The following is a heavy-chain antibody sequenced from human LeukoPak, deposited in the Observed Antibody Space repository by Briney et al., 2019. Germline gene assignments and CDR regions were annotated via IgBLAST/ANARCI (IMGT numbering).Heavy chain of an antibody. J-gene: IGHJ4*02. V-gene: IGHV1-46*01. CDR1: GYTFTSYY. CDR3: ARDQRFLEWLLLD. Sequence: ASVKVSCKASGYTFTSYYMHWVRQAPGQGLEWMGIINPSGGSTSYAQKFQGRVTMTRDTSTSTVYMELSSLRSEDTAVHYCARDQRFLEWLLLDWGQGTLVTVSS. D-gene: IGHD3-3*01. CDR2: INPSGGST.